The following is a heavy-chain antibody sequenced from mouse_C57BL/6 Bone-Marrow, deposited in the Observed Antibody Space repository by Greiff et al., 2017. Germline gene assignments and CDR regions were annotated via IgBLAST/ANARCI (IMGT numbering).Heavy chain of an antibody. CDR3: TIYDYDA. J-gene: IGHJ2*01. CDR2: IRLKSDNYAT. V-gene: IGHV6-3*01. CDR1: GFTFRNYW. Sequence: EVKVEASGGGLVQPGGSMKLSCVASGFTFRNYWMNWVRQSPEQGLEWVAQIRLKSDNYATHYVESVKGRFTSSRDDSKRSVYLQMNNIRAEDTGIYYCTIYDYDAWGQGTTRTVSS. D-gene: IGHD2-4*01.